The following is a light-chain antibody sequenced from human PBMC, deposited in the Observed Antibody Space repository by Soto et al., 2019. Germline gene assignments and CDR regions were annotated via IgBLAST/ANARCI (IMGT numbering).Light chain of an antibody. CDR2: GVS. J-gene: IGKJ2*01. CDR3: QQYNNWPYT. V-gene: IGKV3-15*01. CDR1: QSVSRN. Sequence: EILMTQSPATLAVSPGERVALPCRASQSVSRNLAWYQQKSGQAPRRLIYGVSSRATDTPARFSGSGSGTEFTLTISSLQSEYFAVYYCQQYNNWPYTFGLGTKLEMK.